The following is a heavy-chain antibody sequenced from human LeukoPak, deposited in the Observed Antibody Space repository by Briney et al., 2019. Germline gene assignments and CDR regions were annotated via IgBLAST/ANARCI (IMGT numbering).Heavy chain of an antibody. CDR2: INQSGST. CDR3: ARGMAADV. J-gene: IGHJ6*04. Sequence: SETLSLTCAVYGGSFSDYYWIWIRQPPGKGLEWIGQINQSGSTNYNPSLKSRVTISLDTSKNQFSLKLSSVTAADTAVYYCARGMAADVWGKGTTVTVSS. V-gene: IGHV4-34*01. D-gene: IGHD5-24*01. CDR1: GGSFSDYY.